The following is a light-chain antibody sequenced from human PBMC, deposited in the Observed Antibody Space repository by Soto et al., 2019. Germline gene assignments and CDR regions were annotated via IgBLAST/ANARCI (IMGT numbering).Light chain of an antibody. V-gene: IGKV3-11*01. CDR2: DAS. CDR3: QQRHMWPIT. J-gene: IGKJ5*01. CDR1: QSVSAN. Sequence: EIVITQSPATLSVSPGERASLSCRASQSVSANLAWYQQKPGQSPRLLIYDASNRATGIPARFSGSGSGTDFTLTISSLEPEDSAVYYCQQRHMWPITFGQGTRLEIK.